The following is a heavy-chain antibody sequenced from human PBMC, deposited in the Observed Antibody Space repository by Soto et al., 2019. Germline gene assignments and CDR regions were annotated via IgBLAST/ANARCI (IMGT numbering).Heavy chain of an antibody. CDR2: IYYSGST. V-gene: IGHV4-59*08. CDR1: GGSISSYY. Sequence: SETLSLTCTVSGGSISSYYWSWIRQPPGKGLEWIGYIYYSGSTNYNPSLQSRVTISVDTSKSQFSLKLSSVTAADSAVYFCAGLEGLATISYYFDFWGQGALVTVS. CDR3: AGLEGLATISYYFDF. D-gene: IGHD3-9*01. J-gene: IGHJ4*02.